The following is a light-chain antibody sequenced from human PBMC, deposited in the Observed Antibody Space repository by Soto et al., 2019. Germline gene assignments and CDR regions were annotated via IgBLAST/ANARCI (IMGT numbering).Light chain of an antibody. J-gene: IGLJ1*01. CDR2: DVN. CDR1: SSDVGSYNS. CDR3: CLFTASTSSV. V-gene: IGLV2-14*03. Sequence: QSALTQPASVSGSPGQSIAISCTGTSSDVGSYNSVSWYQQYPGTAPKLSIHDVNNRPSGISERFPGSKSGTSASLTISGILAEDEADYYCCLFTASTSSVFVTGPKGAVL.